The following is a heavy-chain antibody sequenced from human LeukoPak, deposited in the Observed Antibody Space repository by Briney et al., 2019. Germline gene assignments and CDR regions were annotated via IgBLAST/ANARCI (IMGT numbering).Heavy chain of an antibody. J-gene: IGHJ4*02. CDR1: GYTFTGYY. D-gene: IGHD3-16*01. Sequence: GASVKVSCKASGYTFTGYYMHWVRQAPGQGLEWMGWISAYNGNTNYAQKLQGRVTMTTDTSTRTAYMEVRSLRSDDTAVYYCARRQFITSDFDYWGQGTLVTVSS. CDR2: ISAYNGNT. CDR3: ARRQFITSDFDY. V-gene: IGHV1-18*04.